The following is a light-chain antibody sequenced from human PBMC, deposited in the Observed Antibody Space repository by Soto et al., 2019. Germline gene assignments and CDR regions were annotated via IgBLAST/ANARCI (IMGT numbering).Light chain of an antibody. CDR2: GAS. CDR1: QSVSSSY. Sequence: EIVLTQSPGTLSLSPGERATLSCRASQSVSSSYLAWYRQKPGRAPRLLIYGASSRATGIPDRFSGSGSGTDFTLTISRLEPEDFAVYYCQQYGSSPGTFGQGTKVEIK. J-gene: IGKJ1*01. V-gene: IGKV3-20*01. CDR3: QQYGSSPGT.